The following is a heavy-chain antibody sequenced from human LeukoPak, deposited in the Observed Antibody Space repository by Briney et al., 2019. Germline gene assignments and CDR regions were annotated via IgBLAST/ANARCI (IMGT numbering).Heavy chain of an antibody. V-gene: IGHV3-23*01. J-gene: IGHJ3*02. D-gene: IGHD3-22*01. CDR3: AKDREMYSYDSSGYRDAFHI. Sequence: PGGSLRLSCAASGFTFSSYGMHWVRQAPGKGLEWVSSISGTGGGTYYADSVKGRFTISRDNSHKTLYLQMNSLRAEDTAVYYCAKDREMYSYDSSGYRDAFHIWGQGTKVTVSS. CDR1: GFTFSSYG. CDR2: ISGTGGGT.